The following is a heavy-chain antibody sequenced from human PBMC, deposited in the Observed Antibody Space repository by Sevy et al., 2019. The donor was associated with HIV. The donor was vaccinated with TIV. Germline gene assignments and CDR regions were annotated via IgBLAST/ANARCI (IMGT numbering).Heavy chain of an antibody. CDR1: GFTLGDYC. CDR2: LKSDVYGGTV. Sequence: GGSLRLSCPASGFTLGDYCMSWVRQAPGKGLEWVAFLKSDVYGGTVDDAASVRGRFVISRDDSKTIAYLQMNDLKTEDTGVYYCTRWKAAQSIFDYWGQGALVTISS. CDR3: TRWKAAQSIFDY. D-gene: IGHD6-13*01. J-gene: IGHJ4*02. V-gene: IGHV3-49*04.